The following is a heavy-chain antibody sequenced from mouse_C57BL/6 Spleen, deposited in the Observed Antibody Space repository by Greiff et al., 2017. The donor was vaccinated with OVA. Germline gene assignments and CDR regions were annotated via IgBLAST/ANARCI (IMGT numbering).Heavy chain of an antibody. D-gene: IGHD1-1*01. V-gene: IGHV1-15*01. J-gene: IGHJ3*01. CDR3: TSFPYYYGSAWFAY. CDR2: IDPETGGT. Sequence: QVQLQQSGAELVRPGASVTLSCKASGYTFTDYEMHWVKQTPVHGLEWIGAIDPETGGTAYNQKFKGKAILTADKSSSTAYMELRSLTSEDSAVYYCTSFPYYYGSAWFAYWGQGTLVTVSA. CDR1: GYTFTDYE.